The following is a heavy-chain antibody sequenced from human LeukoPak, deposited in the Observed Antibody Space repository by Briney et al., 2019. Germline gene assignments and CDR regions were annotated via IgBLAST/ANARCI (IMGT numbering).Heavy chain of an antibody. CDR3: ATDLSGSYSYFDY. V-gene: IGHV1-24*01. Sequence: ASVKVSCKVSGYTLTELSMHLVRQAPGKGLEWMGGFDPEDGETIYAQKFQGRVTMTEDTSTDTAYMELSSLRSEDTAVYYCATDLSGSYSYFDYWGQGTLVTVSS. CDR2: FDPEDGET. J-gene: IGHJ4*02. CDR1: GYTLTELS. D-gene: IGHD1-26*01.